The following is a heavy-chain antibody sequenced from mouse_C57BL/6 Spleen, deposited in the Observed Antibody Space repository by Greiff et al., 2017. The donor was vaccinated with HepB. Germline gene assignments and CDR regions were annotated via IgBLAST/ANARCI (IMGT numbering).Heavy chain of an antibody. CDR2: INPNNGGT. CDR1: GYTFTDYY. J-gene: IGHJ4*01. V-gene: IGHV1-26*01. Sequence: VQLQQSGPELVKPGASVKISCKASGYTFTDYYMNRVKQSHGKSLEWMGDINPNNGGTSYNQKFKGKATLTVDKSSSTAYMELRSLTSEDSAVYYCASEGYAMDYWGQGTSVTVSS. CDR3: ASEGYAMDY.